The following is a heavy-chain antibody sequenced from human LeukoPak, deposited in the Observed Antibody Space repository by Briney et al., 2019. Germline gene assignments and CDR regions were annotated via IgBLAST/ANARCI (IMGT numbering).Heavy chain of an antibody. CDR1: GYTFTGYY. Sequence: ASVKVSCKASGYTFTGYYMHWVRQAPGQGLEWMGWMNPNSGNTGYAQKFQGRVNSTRNTSIRTAYMELSSLRSEHTAVYYCARVRVGAIYYYLDVWGKGTTVTVCS. CDR3: ARVRVGAIYYYLDV. J-gene: IGHJ6*03. CDR2: MNPNSGNT. V-gene: IGHV1-8*03. D-gene: IGHD1-26*01.